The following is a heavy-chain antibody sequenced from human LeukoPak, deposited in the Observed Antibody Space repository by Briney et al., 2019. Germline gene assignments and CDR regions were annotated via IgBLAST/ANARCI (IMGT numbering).Heavy chain of an antibody. D-gene: IGHD3-10*01. J-gene: IGHJ4*02. CDR2: IRNDGGEI. CDR3: SRVRASFDY. CDR1: GFTFSDYW. V-gene: IGHV3-74*01. Sequence: GGSLRLSCVGSGFTFSDYWMHWVCQAPGKGLVWVSRIRNDGGEINYADSVKGRFTISRDNAKNTLFLQMNSLRAEDTAVYYCSRVRASFDYWGQGTLVTVAS.